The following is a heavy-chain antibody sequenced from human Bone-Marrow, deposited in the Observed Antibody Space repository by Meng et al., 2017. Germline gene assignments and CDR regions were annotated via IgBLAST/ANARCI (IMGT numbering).Heavy chain of an antibody. CDR2: LFSDGTT. CDR3: ATATYSNGWTAERDY. Sequence: GGSLRLSCAASGFTVSSNYMSWVRQAPGKGLEWVSVLFSDGTTYYAESVKGRFTISRHNSENTLYLQMNSLRIDDTAIYYCATATYSNGWTAERDYWGQGTLVTVSS. D-gene: IGHD6-19*01. J-gene: IGHJ4*02. CDR1: GFTVSSNY. V-gene: IGHV3-53*04.